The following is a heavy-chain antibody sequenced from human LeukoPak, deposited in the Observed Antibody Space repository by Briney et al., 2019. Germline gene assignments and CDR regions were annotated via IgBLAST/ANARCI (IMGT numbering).Heavy chain of an antibody. CDR2: ISSDGSSI. V-gene: IGHV3-74*01. D-gene: IGHD2-2*01. CDR1: GFTFSSYW. CDR3: ARRRTSGDFDY. Sequence: QTGGSLRLSCAASGFTFSSYWMHWVRQAPGKGLVWVSRISSDGSSIDYADSVKGRFTISRDNAKNTLYLQMNSLRAEDTAVYYCARRRTSGDFDYWGQGTLVTVSS. J-gene: IGHJ4*02.